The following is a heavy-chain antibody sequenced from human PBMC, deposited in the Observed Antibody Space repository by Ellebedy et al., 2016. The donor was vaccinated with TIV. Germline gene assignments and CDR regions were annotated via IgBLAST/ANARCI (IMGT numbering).Heavy chain of an antibody. J-gene: IGHJ4*02. CDR2: ISYSGST. CDR1: GGSISSGGYY. CDR3: AKADFADLYYFDS. Sequence: SETLSLXXTVSGGSISSGGYYWSWVRQHPGKGLEWIGYISYSGSTYYNPSLKSRLTISIDTSQNQFSLRLNSVTAADTALYYCAKADFADLYYFDSWGQGTLVTVSS. V-gene: IGHV4-31*03.